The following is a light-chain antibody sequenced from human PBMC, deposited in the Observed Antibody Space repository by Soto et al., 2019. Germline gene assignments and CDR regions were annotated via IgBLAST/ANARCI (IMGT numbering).Light chain of an antibody. CDR2: DAS. J-gene: IGKJ4*01. CDR1: QSVSSS. V-gene: IGKV3-11*01. Sequence: DIVMTQSPATLSLSPGERAALSCRASQSVSSSLAWYQQKPGQTPRLLIYDASNRATGIPARFSGSGSGTDFTLTVSSLEPEDFAVYYCQQRSSWPLTFGGGTKVAIK. CDR3: QQRSSWPLT.